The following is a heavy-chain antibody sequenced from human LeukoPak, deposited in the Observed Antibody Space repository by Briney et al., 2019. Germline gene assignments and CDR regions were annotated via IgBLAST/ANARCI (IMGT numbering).Heavy chain of an antibody. V-gene: IGHV4-34*01. CDR1: GGSFRGYY. Sequence: SETLSLTCAVYGGSFRGYYWSWIRQPPGKGLEWIGEINHSGSTNYNPSLKSRVTISVDTSKNQFSLKLSSVTAADTAVYYCARGLRAAAGTVGDYWGQGTLVTVSS. D-gene: IGHD6-13*01. J-gene: IGHJ4*02. CDR3: ARGLRAAAGTVGDY. CDR2: INHSGST.